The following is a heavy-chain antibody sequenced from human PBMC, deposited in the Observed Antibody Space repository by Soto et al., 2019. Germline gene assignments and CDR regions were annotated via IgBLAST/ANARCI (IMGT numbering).Heavy chain of an antibody. Sequence: GGSLRLSCAASGLTFSSYWMHWVRQAPGKGLVWVSRINTDGSSTTYADSVKGRFTISRDNTKNTLYLQMNSLRVEDTAVYYCSRASGSNIHFDYWGQGTLVTVSS. CDR3: SRASGSNIHFDY. V-gene: IGHV3-74*01. CDR1: GLTFSSYW. D-gene: IGHD1-26*01. J-gene: IGHJ4*02. CDR2: INTDGSST.